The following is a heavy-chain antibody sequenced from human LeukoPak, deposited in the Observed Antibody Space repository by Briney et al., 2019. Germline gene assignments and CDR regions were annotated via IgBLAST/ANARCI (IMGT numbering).Heavy chain of an antibody. V-gene: IGHV3-30*18. Sequence: GGSLRLSCAASGFTFSSYGMHWVRQAPGKGLERVAVISYDGRNKYYADSVKGQFTVSRDHSRRTLYLQMNSLRDDDTAVCYCAKDQRYKWNDGRGFDYWGQGTLVTVSS. CDR2: ISYDGRNK. J-gene: IGHJ4*02. CDR3: AKDQRYKWNDGRGFDY. CDR1: GFTFSSYG. D-gene: IGHD1-20*01.